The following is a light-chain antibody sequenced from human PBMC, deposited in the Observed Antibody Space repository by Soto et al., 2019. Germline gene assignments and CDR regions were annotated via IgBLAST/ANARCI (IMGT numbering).Light chain of an antibody. CDR2: EVT. CDR3: SSYTTSSTLV. Sequence: QSVLTQPASVSGSPGQSITISCTGTSSDVGPYNYVSWYQHHPGKAPKLLIYEVTKRPSGVSNRFSGSKSGNTASLTISGLPAEDDADYYCSSYTTSSTLVFGGGTKLTVL. CDR1: SSDVGPYNY. J-gene: IGLJ3*02. V-gene: IGLV2-14*01.